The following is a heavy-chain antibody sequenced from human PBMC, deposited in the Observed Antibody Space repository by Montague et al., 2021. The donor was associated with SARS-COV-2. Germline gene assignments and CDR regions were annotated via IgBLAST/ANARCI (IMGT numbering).Heavy chain of an antibody. J-gene: IGHJ4*02. CDR3: ARGAPGY. V-gene: IGHV4-34*01. CDR1: GGSFRDYH. Sequence: SETLSLTCAVYGGSFRDYHWTWIRQSPGQGLEWIGQINYCGSTKYNPSPKSRVTISLDTSNNQFSLMLTSVTAADTAVYYCARGAPGYWGQGTLVTVSS. D-gene: IGHD1-1*01. CDR2: INYCGST.